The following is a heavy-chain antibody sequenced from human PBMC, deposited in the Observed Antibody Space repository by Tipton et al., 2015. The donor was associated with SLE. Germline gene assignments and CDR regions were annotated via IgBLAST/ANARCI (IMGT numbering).Heavy chain of an antibody. CDR1: GYTFTTSD. D-gene: IGHD2-2*01. V-gene: IGHV1-8*01. Sequence: QVQLVQSGAEVKKPGASVKVSCKASGYTFTTSDINWVRQATGQGLEWMGWMNTKSGNTGYAQKFQGRVTMTRNTSISTAYMELSSLRSEDTAVYYCARAGRIVAAAFYFYDGMDVWGQGTTVTVSS. CDR3: ARAGRIVAAAFYFYDGMDV. CDR2: MNTKSGNT. J-gene: IGHJ6*02.